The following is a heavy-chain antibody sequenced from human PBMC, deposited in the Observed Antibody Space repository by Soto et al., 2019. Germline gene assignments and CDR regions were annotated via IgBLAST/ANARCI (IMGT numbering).Heavy chain of an antibody. CDR1: GVTFSNYG. J-gene: IGHJ4*02. Sequence: PGGSLRLSCAASGVTFSNYGMHWVRQAPGKGLEWVAVISYDGRDKYHADSVRGRFTISRDNSRNTLYLQMDSLRTEDTAVYYCAKDPSMSADYYFDSWGQGTLVTVSS. D-gene: IGHD6-13*01. CDR3: AKDPSMSADYYFDS. CDR2: ISYDGRDK. V-gene: IGHV3-30*18.